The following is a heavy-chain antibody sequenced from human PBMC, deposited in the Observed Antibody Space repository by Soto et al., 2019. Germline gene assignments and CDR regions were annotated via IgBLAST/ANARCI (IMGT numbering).Heavy chain of an antibody. V-gene: IGHV3-21*01. D-gene: IGHD6-19*01. Sequence: GGSLRLSCAASGFTFSSYSMNWVRQAPGKGLEWVSSISSSSYIYYADSVKGRFTISRDNAKNSLYLQMNSLRAEDTAVYYCATGDSSGWYAFDIWGQGTMVTVSS. CDR2: ISSSSYI. J-gene: IGHJ3*02. CDR1: GFTFSSYS. CDR3: ATGDSSGWYAFDI.